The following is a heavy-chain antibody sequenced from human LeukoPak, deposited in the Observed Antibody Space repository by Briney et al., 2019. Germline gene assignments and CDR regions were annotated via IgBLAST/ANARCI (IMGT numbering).Heavy chain of an antibody. V-gene: IGHV4-59*01. CDR3: ARGLGYLKGYYYYYYGLDV. CDR1: GGSFSGYY. J-gene: IGHJ6*02. CDR2: ISYSGST. D-gene: IGHD3-22*01. Sequence: PSETLSLTCAVYGGSFSGYYWSWIRQPPGKGLEWIGYISYSGSTYFSPSLKSRVTISVDTSNNQFSLKLSSVTAADTAVYYCARGLGYLKGYYYYYYGLDVWGQGTTVTVSS.